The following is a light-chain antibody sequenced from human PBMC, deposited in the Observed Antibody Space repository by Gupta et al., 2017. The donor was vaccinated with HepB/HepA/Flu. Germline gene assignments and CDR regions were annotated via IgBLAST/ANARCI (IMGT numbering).Light chain of an antibody. Sequence: SYVRTQPPSASVAPGKTATITWGGDNIGGKRVHWYQQKPGQAPVLFLYEDRDRPSGIPERFSASNSGNTATLSISGVEAGDEADYYCQVSDSRSAHPTVFGGGTTLTVL. V-gene: IGLV3-21*03. CDR3: QVSDSRSAHPTV. J-gene: IGLJ2*01. CDR1: NIGGKR. CDR2: EDR.